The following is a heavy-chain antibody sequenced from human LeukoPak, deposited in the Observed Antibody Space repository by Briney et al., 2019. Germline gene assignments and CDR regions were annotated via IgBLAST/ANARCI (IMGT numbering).Heavy chain of an antibody. J-gene: IGHJ4*02. CDR2: ISSSGSGGNT. Sequence: PGGSLRLSCAASGFTFSTYAMSWARQAPGKGLEWVSGISSSGSGGNTYYADSVKGRFTISRDNSKNTLYLQMNSLRAEDTAVYYCAKAMTKGPPFDYWGQGTLVTVSS. CDR3: AKAMTKGPPFDY. D-gene: IGHD3-22*01. V-gene: IGHV3-23*01. CDR1: GFTFSTYA.